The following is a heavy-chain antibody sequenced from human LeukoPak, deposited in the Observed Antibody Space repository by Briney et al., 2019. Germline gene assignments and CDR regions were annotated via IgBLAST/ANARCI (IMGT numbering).Heavy chain of an antibody. CDR3: AKDDHYGSGSFPTDY. V-gene: IGHV3-30*18. Sequence: GGSLRLSCAASGFTFSSYGMHWVRQAPGKGLEWVAVISYDGSDKYYADSVKGRFTISRDNSKNTLYLQMNSLRAEDTAVYYCAKDDHYGSGSFPTDYWGQGALVTVAS. J-gene: IGHJ4*02. CDR2: ISYDGSDK. CDR1: GFTFSSYG. D-gene: IGHD3-10*01.